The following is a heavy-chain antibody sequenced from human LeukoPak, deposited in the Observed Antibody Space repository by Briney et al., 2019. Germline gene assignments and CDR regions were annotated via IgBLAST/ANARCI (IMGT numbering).Heavy chain of an antibody. J-gene: IGHJ6*03. D-gene: IGHD3/OR15-3a*01. V-gene: IGHV1-69*05. CDR1: GGTFSGYA. CDR2: IIPIFGTA. Sequence: RASVKVSCKASGGTFSGYAISWVRQAPGQGLEWMGGIIPIFGTANYAQKFQGRVTITTDESTSTAYMELSSLRSEDTAVYYCAAGAIFGLPSYYYYYYMDVWGKGTRVSVSS. CDR3: AAGAIFGLPSYYYYYYMDV.